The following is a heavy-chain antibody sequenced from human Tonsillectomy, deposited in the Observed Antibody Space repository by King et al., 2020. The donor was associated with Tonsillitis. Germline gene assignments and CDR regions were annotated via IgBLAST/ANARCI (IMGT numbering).Heavy chain of an antibody. Sequence: QLQESGPGLVKPSETLSLTCTVSSGSISSASYYWGWIRLPPGMGLGWIGRVYYSGSTYYNPSLKSRVTISVDTSKNPFSLKLSSVTAADTAVYYCAGIQWLANYYYYYMDVWGKGTTVTVSS. CDR3: AGIQWLANYYYYYMDV. V-gene: IGHV4-39*01. CDR1: SGSISSASYY. D-gene: IGHD6-19*01. J-gene: IGHJ6*03. CDR2: VYYSGST.